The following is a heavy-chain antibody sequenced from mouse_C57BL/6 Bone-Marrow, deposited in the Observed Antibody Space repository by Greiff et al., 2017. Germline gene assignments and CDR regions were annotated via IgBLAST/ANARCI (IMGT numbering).Heavy chain of an antibody. V-gene: IGHV5-2*01. CDR3: ARPAPPDDGGFDY. Sequence: EVKLMESGGGLVQPGESLKLSCESYEYEFPSHDMSWVRKTPEKRLELVAAINSDGGSTYYPDTMERRFIISRDNTKKTLYLQMSSLRSEDTALXYCARPAPPDDGGFDYWGQGTTLTVSS. D-gene: IGHD2-3*01. CDR1: EYEFPSHD. J-gene: IGHJ2*01. CDR2: INSDGGST.